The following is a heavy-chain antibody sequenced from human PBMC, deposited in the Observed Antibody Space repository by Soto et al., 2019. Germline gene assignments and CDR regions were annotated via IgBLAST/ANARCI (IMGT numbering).Heavy chain of an antibody. V-gene: IGHV3-23*01. CDR3: AKDLSGDELGRDY. CDR2: ISSSGDTT. J-gene: IGHJ4*02. CDR1: GFTFSGYA. Sequence: EVQMLQTGGGLVQTGGSLRLFCGASGFTFSGYAMGWVRQAAGRGLEWVSAISSSGDTTYYEGPVKGRFTISRDNSKNTLYLQMNRLRAADTAVYYCAKDLSGDELGRDYLGQGALVTVSS. D-gene: IGHD3-10*01.